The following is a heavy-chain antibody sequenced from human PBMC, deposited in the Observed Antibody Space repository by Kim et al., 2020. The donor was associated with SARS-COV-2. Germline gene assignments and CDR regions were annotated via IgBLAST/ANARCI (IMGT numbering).Heavy chain of an antibody. CDR1: GGSFTAYY. D-gene: IGHD4-17*01. V-gene: IGHV4-34*01. CDR2: INHSGNT. J-gene: IGHJ4*02. Sequence: SETLSLTCAVYGGSFTAYYWSWIRQPPGKGLEWIGEINHSGNTKYNPSLKSRVTISLDPSKNQFSLRLSSVTAADTAVYYCARYKTTVTSPLAYWGQGTLVTVSS. CDR3: ARYKTTVTSPLAY.